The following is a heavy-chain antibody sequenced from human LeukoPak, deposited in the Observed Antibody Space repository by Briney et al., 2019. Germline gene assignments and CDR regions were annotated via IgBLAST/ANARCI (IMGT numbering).Heavy chain of an antibody. CDR1: GGTFSSYA. D-gene: IGHD3-9*01. CDR3: ARALALQYFDWPGGWFDP. Sequence: AASVKVSCKASGGTFSSYAISWVRQAPGQGLEWMGRIIPIFGIANYAQKFQGRVTITADKSTSTAYMELSSLRSEDTAVYYCARALALQYFDWPGGWFDPWGQGTLVTVSS. V-gene: IGHV1-69*04. J-gene: IGHJ5*02. CDR2: IIPIFGIA.